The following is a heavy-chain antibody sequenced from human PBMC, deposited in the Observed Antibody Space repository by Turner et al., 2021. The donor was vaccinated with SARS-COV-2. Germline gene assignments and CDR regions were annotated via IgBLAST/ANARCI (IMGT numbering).Heavy chain of an antibody. V-gene: IGHV4-39*02. Sequence: QLQLQESGPGLVKPSETLSLTCTVSCASVNNSDYYWAWIRQPPEKGLEWIGNIYYSGTTYYNPSLKSRVTISVDTSKNQFSLKLTSVTAADTAVYFCARDTRVVPLWVDSWGQGTLVTVSS. CDR3: ARDTRVVPLWVDS. CDR2: IYYSGTT. J-gene: IGHJ4*02. CDR1: CASVNNSDYY. D-gene: IGHD2-2*01.